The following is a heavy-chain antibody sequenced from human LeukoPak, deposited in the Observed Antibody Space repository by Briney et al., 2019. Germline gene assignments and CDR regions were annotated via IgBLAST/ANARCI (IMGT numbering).Heavy chain of an antibody. Sequence: ASVKVSCKASGYTFTSYGISWVRQAPGQGLEWMGWISAYNGNTNYAQKLQGRVTMTRDMSTSTVYVELSSLRSEDTAVYYCARGPAHFDYWGQGTLVTVSS. CDR2: ISAYNGNT. CDR3: ARGPAHFDY. V-gene: IGHV1-18*01. CDR1: GYTFTSYG. J-gene: IGHJ4*02.